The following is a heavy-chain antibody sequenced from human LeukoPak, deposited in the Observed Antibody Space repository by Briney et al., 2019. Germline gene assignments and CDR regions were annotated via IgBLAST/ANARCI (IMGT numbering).Heavy chain of an antibody. CDR1: GYSFTSYW. CDR3: ARLSLRGYGSGNYGMDV. D-gene: IGHD3-10*01. J-gene: IGHJ6*02. V-gene: IGHV5-51*01. CDR2: IYPGDSDT. Sequence: GESLKISCKGPGYSFTSYWIGWVRQTPGKGLEWMGIIYPGDSDTRYSPSFQGQVTISADKSISTAYLQWSSLKASDTAMYYCARLSLRGYGSGNYGMDVWGQGTTVTVSS.